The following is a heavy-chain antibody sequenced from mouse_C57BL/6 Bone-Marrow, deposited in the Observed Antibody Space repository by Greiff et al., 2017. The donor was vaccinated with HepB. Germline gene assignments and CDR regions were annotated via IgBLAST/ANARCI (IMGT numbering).Heavy chain of an antibody. V-gene: IGHV1-15*01. CDR2: IDPETGGT. CDR3: TRSGGYDGVD. CDR1: GYTFTDYE. Sequence: QVQLKESGAELVRPGASVTLSCKASGYTFTDYEMHWVKQTPVHGLEWIGAIDPETGGTAYNQKFKGKAILTADKSSSTAYMELRSLTSEDSAVYYCTRSGGYDGVDWGQGTTLTVSS. J-gene: IGHJ2*01. D-gene: IGHD2-3*01.